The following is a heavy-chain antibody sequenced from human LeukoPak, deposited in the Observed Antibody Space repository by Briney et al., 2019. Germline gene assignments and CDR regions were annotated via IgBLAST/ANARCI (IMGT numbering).Heavy chain of an antibody. CDR2: ISSSSSTI. CDR3: AELGITMIGGV. D-gene: IGHD3-10*02. J-gene: IGHJ6*04. Sequence: GGSLRLSCAASGFTFSSYEMNWVRQAPGKGLEWVSYISSSSSTIYYADSVKGRFTISRDNAKNSLYLQMNSLRAEDTAVYYFAELGITMIGGVWGKGTTVTISS. CDR1: GFTFSSYE. V-gene: IGHV3-48*03.